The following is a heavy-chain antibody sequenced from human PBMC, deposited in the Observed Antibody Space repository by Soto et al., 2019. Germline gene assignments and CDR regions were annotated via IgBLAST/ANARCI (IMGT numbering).Heavy chain of an antibody. V-gene: IGHV3-15*01. D-gene: IGHD3-10*01. Sequence: GGSLRLSCAASGFTFSNAWMSWVRQAPGKGLDWVGRIKSKTDGGTTDYAAPVKGRFTISRDDSKNTLYLQMNSLKTEDTAVYYYTTDQKVRGVIGYYGMDVWGQGTTVTVSS. J-gene: IGHJ6*02. CDR2: IKSKTDGGTT. CDR1: GFTFSNAW. CDR3: TTDQKVRGVIGYYGMDV.